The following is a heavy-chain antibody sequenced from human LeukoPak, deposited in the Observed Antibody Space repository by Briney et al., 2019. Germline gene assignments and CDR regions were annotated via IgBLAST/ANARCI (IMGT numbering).Heavy chain of an antibody. J-gene: IGHJ5*02. Sequence: GGSLRLSCAASGFTFSSYDMHWVRHATGKGLEWVSAIGTAGDTYYPGSVKGRFTISRENAKNSLYLQMNSLRAGDTAVYYCARGDSSSWYWFDPWGQGTLVTVSS. CDR2: IGTAGDT. CDR1: GFTFSSYD. V-gene: IGHV3-13*01. D-gene: IGHD6-13*01. CDR3: ARGDSSSWYWFDP.